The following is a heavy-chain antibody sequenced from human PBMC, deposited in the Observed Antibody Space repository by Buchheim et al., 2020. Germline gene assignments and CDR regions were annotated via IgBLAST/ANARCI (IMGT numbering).Heavy chain of an antibody. J-gene: IGHJ6*02. D-gene: IGHD2-2*01. CDR1: RLTFSSYG. Sequence: QVQLVESGGGVVQPGGSLRLSCAASRLTFSSYGMHWVRQAPGKGLEWVAVISYDGSHKYYGDSVKGRFSISRDNSKNTLYLQMKNLGAEEKAVYYCAKDLVPDCSSTSCYVYPYYYYGMDNWGQGTT. CDR3: AKDLVPDCSSTSCYVYPYYYYGMDN. V-gene: IGHV3-30*18. CDR2: ISYDGSHK.